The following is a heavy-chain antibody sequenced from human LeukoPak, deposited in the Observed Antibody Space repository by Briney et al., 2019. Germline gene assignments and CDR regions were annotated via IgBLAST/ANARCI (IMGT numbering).Heavy chain of an antibody. J-gene: IGHJ4*02. CDR1: GFTFRTYA. CDR3: ARLWGWGAKTLTYYFDY. CDR2: MSASGDET. Sequence: GGSLRLSCATSGFTFRTYAMTWVRQAPGKGLEWVSAMSASGDETKYADSVKGRFTISRDNSKNTLFLQMNRLRGDDTAVYYCARLWGWGAKTLTYYFDYWGQGTLVTVSS. D-gene: IGHD2-21*01. V-gene: IGHV3-23*01.